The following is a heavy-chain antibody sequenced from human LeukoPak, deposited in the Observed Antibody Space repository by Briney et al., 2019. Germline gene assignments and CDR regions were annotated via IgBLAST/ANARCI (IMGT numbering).Heavy chain of an antibody. V-gene: IGHV1-18*01. CDR3: ARDRMGCSGGSCHFDY. D-gene: IGHD2-15*01. J-gene: IGHJ4*02. CDR2: ISAYNGNT. CDR1: GYTFTSYG. Sequence: ASVKVSCKASGYTFTSYGISWVRQAPGQGLEWMGWISAYNGNTNYAQKLQGRVTMTTDTSTSTAYMELRSLRSDDTAVYYCARDRMGCSGGSCHFDYWGQGTPVTVSS.